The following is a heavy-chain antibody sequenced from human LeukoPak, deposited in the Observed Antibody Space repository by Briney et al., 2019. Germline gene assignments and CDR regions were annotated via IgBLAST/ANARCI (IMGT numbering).Heavy chain of an antibody. CDR1: GFTFSSYW. J-gene: IGHJ4*02. D-gene: IGHD6-19*01. CDR2: ISGSGGST. V-gene: IGHV3-23*01. Sequence: PGGSLRLSCAASGFTFSSYWMNWARQAPGKGLEWVSAISGSGGSTYYADSVKGRFTISRDNSKNTLYLQMNSLRAEDTAVYYCAKAIAVAGTDWGQGTLVTVSS. CDR3: AKAIAVAGTD.